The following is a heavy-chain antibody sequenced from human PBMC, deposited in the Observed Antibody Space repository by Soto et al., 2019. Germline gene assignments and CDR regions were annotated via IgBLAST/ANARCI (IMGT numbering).Heavy chain of an antibody. D-gene: IGHD2-15*01. Sequence: EVQLLESGGGLVQPGESLRLSCAASGFTFTTYATFWVRQAPGKGLEWVSGVSASGGSTYAAYSVKGRFTISRDNSKNTVHLQMNSLRADDTAVYYCAKTMGDCSGGTCYGAYSMDVWGQGITVTVSS. J-gene: IGHJ6*02. CDR2: VSASGGST. CDR3: AKTMGDCSGGTCYGAYSMDV. CDR1: GFTFTTYA. V-gene: IGHV3-23*01.